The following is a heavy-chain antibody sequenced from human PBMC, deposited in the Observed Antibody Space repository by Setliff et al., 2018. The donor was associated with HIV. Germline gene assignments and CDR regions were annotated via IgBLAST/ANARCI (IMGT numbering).Heavy chain of an antibody. Sequence: SETLSLTCTVSGGSISSSSHYWGWIRQPPGKGQEWIGSIYYSGGTYYNPSLKSRVTISVDTSKNQFSLKLSSVTAADTAVYYCARVSRGGSSPGWFDPWGQGTLVTVSS. CDR3: ARVSRGGSSPGWFDP. J-gene: IGHJ5*02. D-gene: IGHD6-6*01. V-gene: IGHV4-39*07. CDR2: IYYSGGT. CDR1: GGSISSSSHY.